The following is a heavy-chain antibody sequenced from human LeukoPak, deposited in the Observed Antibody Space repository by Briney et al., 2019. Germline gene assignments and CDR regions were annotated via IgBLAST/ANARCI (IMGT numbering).Heavy chain of an antibody. CDR3: ARGPSIIAASN. V-gene: IGHV1-2*02. J-gene: IGHJ4*02. Sequence: GASVKDSCKASGYTFTCYQLHWVRQAPGQGLEWMGWINPNSGGTNYAQNFQGRVTMTRDTSITTAYMELSRLRFDDTAVYYCARGPSIIAASNWGQGTLVTVSS. CDR2: INPNSGGT. D-gene: IGHD2-15*01. CDR1: GYTFTCYQ.